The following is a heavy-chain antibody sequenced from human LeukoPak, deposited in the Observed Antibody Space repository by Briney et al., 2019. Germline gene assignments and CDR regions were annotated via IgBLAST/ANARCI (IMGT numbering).Heavy chain of an antibody. J-gene: IGHJ4*02. CDR1: GFTFSSYA. CDR3: AKYYDSSGYHSDY. V-gene: IGHV3-23*01. D-gene: IGHD3-22*01. Sequence: GGSLRLSCAASGFTFSSYAMSWVRQAPGKGLEWASAISGSGGSTYYADSVKGRFTISRDNSKNTLYLQMNSLRAEDTAVYYCAKYYDSSGYHSDYWGQGTLVTVSS. CDR2: ISGSGGST.